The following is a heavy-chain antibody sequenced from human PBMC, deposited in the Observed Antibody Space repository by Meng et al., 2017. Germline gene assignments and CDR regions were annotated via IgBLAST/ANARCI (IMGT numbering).Heavy chain of an antibody. CDR2: ISPILCTA. CDR3: ARESWFDP. Sequence: QVQLAQAGSEPRKPASSVKVSCNASGGTFISYATIWLRQAPGQGLKGVGAISPILCTATYAQKFQGRVTITADESTSTAHMELSSLRSEDTVVDYCARESWFDPWGQGTLVTVSS. J-gene: IGHJ5*02. CDR1: GGTFISYA. V-gene: IGHV1-69*12.